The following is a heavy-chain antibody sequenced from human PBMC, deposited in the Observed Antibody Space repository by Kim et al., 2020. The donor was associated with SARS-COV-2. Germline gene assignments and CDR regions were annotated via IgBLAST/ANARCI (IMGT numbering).Heavy chain of an antibody. D-gene: IGHD3-10*01. J-gene: IGHJ6*02. V-gene: IGHV4-31*03. Sequence: SETLSLTCTVSDASINSGGYYWNWIRQHPGKDLEWIGYIFNTGSAYYNSSLQSRVTISLDKSQNQFSLRLTSMTVADTAVYYCTRGRFPMVRGGDVWGQGTTVAVSS. CDR3: TRGRFPMVRGGDV. CDR2: IFNTGSA. CDR1: DASINSGGYY.